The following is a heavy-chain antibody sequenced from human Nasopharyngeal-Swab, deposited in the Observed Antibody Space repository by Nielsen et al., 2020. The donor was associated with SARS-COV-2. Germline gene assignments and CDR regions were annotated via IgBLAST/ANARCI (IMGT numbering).Heavy chain of an antibody. D-gene: IGHD2-15*01. CDR2: VRSKGNNYAT. CDR3: TRCGGGCYSGRDY. CDR1: GFTFSDSA. Sequence: GGSLRLSCAASGFTFSDSAIHWVRQASGNGLAWVGRVRSKGNNYATAYSASVKGRFIIFRDDPTNTAYLQMNSLKTEDTAMYYCTRCGGGCYSGRDYWGQGTLVTVSS. V-gene: IGHV3-73*01. J-gene: IGHJ4*02.